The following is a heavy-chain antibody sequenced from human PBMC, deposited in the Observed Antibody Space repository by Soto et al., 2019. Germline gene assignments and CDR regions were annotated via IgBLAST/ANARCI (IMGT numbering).Heavy chain of an antibody. J-gene: IGHJ4*02. V-gene: IGHV1-69*13. CDR3: ASPIAGSYYDYVFDY. D-gene: IGHD1-26*01. Sequence: SVKVSCKASGGTFSSYAISWVRQAPGQGLEWMGGIIPIFGTANYAQKFQGRVTITADESTSTAYMELSSLRSEDTAVYYCASPIAGSYYDYVFDYWGQGTLVTVSS. CDR2: IIPIFGTA. CDR1: GGTFSSYA.